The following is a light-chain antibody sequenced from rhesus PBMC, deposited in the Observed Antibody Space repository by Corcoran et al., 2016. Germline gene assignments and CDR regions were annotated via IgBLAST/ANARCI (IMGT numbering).Light chain of an antibody. Sequence: QAALTQPPSVSGSPGQSVTISCTGTSSDIGGYNYVSWYQQHPGKAPKLMIYDVSKRPSGVSDRFSGSKSGNTASLTISGLQAEDEADYYCSSYAGSNTYIFGDGTRLTVL. CDR3: SSYAGSNTYI. J-gene: IGLJ1*01. CDR1: SSDIGGYNY. V-gene: IGLV2-23*01. CDR2: DVS.